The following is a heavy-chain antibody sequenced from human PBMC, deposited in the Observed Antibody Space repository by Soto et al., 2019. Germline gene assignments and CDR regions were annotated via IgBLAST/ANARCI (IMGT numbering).Heavy chain of an antibody. CDR3: ARVGDFWSGYYSNWFDP. Sequence: RASVKVSCKASGYTFTSYGISWVRQAPGQGLEWMGWISAYSGNTNYAQKLQGRVTMTTDTSTSTAYMELRSLRSDDTAVYYCARVGDFWSGYYSNWFDPWGQGTLVTV. V-gene: IGHV1-18*04. J-gene: IGHJ5*02. CDR1: GYTFTSYG. D-gene: IGHD3-3*01. CDR2: ISAYSGNT.